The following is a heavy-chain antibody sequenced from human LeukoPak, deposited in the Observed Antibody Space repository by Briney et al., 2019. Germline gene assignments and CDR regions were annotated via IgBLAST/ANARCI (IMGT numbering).Heavy chain of an antibody. CDR1: GGSISSYY. J-gene: IGHJ6*03. D-gene: IGHD1-1*01. CDR3: ASGAWSNYMDV. CDR2: IYTSGST. Sequence: SETLSLTCTVSGGSISSYYWSWIRQPAGKGLEWIGRIYTSGSTNYNPSLKRRVTMSVDTSKNQLSLKLSSVTAADTAVYYCASGAWSNYMDVWGKGTTVTVSS. V-gene: IGHV4-4*07.